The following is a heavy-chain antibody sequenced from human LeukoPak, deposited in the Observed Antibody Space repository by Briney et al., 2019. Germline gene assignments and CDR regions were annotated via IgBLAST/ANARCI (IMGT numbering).Heavy chain of an antibody. V-gene: IGHV4-59*08. CDR1: GGSIGSYY. D-gene: IGHD4-11*01. CDR2: IYYSGSTNSGST. CDR3: ASNSYVYSNYSPV. Sequence: SETLSLTCTVSGGSIGSYYWSWIRQPPGKGLEWIGYIYYSGSTNSGSTNYNPSLKSRLTISVDTSKNQFSLKLSPVTAADTAVYYCASNSYVYSNYSPVGGQGTLVTVSS. J-gene: IGHJ4*02.